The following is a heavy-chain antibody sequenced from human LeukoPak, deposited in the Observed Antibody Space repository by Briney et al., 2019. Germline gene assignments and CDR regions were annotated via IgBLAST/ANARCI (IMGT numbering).Heavy chain of an antibody. Sequence: SETLSLTCTVSGVSIGSAGYFWTWIRQHPGKGLEWIGYISYSGSISYNPALESRVAISLDTSKNQFSLKLSSVTAADTAMYYCVSGPYNRRNTYHGVFDYWGQGALVTVSS. D-gene: IGHD1/OR15-1a*01. J-gene: IGHJ4*02. CDR1: GVSIGSAGYF. CDR3: VSGPYNRRNTYHGVFDY. V-gene: IGHV4-31*03. CDR2: ISYSGSI.